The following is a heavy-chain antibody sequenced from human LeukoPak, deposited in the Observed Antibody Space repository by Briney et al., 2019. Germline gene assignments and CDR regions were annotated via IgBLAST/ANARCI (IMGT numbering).Heavy chain of an antibody. D-gene: IGHD4-23*01. CDR2: IYYSGST. CDR3: ARGGTAVIAPYAFDI. J-gene: IGHJ3*02. V-gene: IGHV4-59*01. Sequence: KPSETLSLTCTVSGGSISSYYWSWIRQPPGKGLEWIGYIYYSGSTNCNPSVKSRVAMSVDTSKKQFSLKLSSLTAADTAVYYCARGGTAVIAPYAFDIWGQGTMVTLST. CDR1: GGSISSYY.